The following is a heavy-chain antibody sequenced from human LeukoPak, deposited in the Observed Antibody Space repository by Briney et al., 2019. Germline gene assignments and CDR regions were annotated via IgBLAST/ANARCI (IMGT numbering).Heavy chain of an antibody. V-gene: IGHV4-39*01. J-gene: IGHJ5*02. CDR2: IYYSGST. Sequence: SETLSLTCTVSGGSISSSSYYWGWIRQPPGKGLEWIGSIYYSGSTYYNPSLKSRVTISVDTSKNQFSLKLSSVTAADTAVYYCAPHVLFVRWFDPWGQGTLVTVSS. CDR1: GGSISSSSYY. CDR3: APHVLFVRWFDP. D-gene: IGHD2-21*01.